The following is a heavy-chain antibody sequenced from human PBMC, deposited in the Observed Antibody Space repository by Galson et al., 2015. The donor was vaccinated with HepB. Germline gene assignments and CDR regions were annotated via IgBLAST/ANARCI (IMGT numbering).Heavy chain of an antibody. D-gene: IGHD3-10*01. CDR2: ISAYNGNT. V-gene: IGHV1-18*01. J-gene: IGHJ4*02. CDR1: GYTFTSYG. Sequence: SVKVSCKASGYTFTSYGISWVRQAPGQGLEWMGWISAYNGNTNYAQKLQGRVTMTTDTSTSTAYMELRSLRSDDTAVYYCARAVTMVRGVPEHFDYWGQGTLVTVSS. CDR3: ARAVTMVRGVPEHFDY.